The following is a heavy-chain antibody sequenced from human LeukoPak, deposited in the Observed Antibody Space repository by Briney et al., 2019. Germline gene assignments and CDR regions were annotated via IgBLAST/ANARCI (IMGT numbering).Heavy chain of an antibody. J-gene: IGHJ4*02. D-gene: IGHD1-26*01. Sequence: PSETLSLTCTVSGGSISSGGYYWSWIRQHPGKGLEWIGYIYYSGSTYYNPSLKSRVTISVDTSKNQFSLKLSSVTAADTAVYYGARDPGGSSPYDYWGQGTLVTVSS. CDR3: ARDPGGSSPYDY. V-gene: IGHV4-31*03. CDR1: GGSISSGGYY. CDR2: IYYSGST.